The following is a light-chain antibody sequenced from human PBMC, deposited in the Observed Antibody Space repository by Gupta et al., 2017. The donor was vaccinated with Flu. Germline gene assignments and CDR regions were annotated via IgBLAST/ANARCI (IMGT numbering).Light chain of an antibody. CDR1: QSVTSNF. J-gene: IGKJ3*01. CDR2: GAS. Sequence: EIVLTQSPGTLSLSPGERATLSCRASQSVTSNFLAWYQQKPGLAPRLLIYGASSRATGVPDRFSGSGSGTDFTLTISSLEPEDFAVYYCHHYGNSPRTFGPGTKVDIK. CDR3: HHYGNSPRT. V-gene: IGKV3-20*01.